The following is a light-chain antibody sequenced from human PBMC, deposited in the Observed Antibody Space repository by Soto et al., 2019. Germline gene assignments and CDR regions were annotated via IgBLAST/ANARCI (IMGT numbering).Light chain of an antibody. CDR3: AAWDDSLSGQV. Sequence: QSVLTQPPPVSGAPGQRVTISCTGSSSNIGAGYDVHWYQQLPGTAPKLLIYGNSNRPSGVPDRFSGSKSGTSAPLAITGLRSEDEADYYCAAWDDSLSGQVFGTGTKVTVL. V-gene: IGLV1-40*01. J-gene: IGLJ1*01. CDR1: SSNIGAGYD. CDR2: GNS.